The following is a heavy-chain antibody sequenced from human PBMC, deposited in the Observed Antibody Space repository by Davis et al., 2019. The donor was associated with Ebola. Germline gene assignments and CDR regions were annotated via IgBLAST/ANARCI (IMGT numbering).Heavy chain of an antibody. D-gene: IGHD3-10*01. Sequence: ASVQASCKASGYTLTNYAIHWVRQAPGQRPEWMGWINGGNGNRKYSQRIQDRVTITRDTSASTVYMELSSLRSEDTAVYYGAGEGGLVRGVVITWKYGMDVWGQGTRVTVSS. J-gene: IGHJ6*02. CDR2: INGGNGNR. CDR3: AGEGGLVRGVVITWKYGMDV. CDR1: GYTLTNYA. V-gene: IGHV1-3*01.